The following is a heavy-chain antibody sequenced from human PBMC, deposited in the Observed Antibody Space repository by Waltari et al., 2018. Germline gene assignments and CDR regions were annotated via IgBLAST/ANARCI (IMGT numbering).Heavy chain of an antibody. Sequence: QVQLVQSGAGVKKPGSSVKVYCKDYGGTCSSYAISWVRQAAGQGREWMGGIIPIFGTANYAQKFQGRVTITTDESTSSAYMELSSLRSEDTAVYYCARGKRYYGSGSYGTFYYGMDVWGQGTTVTVSS. CDR2: IIPIFGTA. J-gene: IGHJ6*02. V-gene: IGHV1-69*05. D-gene: IGHD3-10*01. CDR1: GGTCSSYA. CDR3: ARGKRYYGSGSYGTFYYGMDV.